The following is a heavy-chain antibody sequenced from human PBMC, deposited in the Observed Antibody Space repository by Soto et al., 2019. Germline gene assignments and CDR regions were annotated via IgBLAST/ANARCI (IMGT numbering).Heavy chain of an antibody. Sequence: PSETLSLTCTVSGGSISSYYWSWIRQPPGKGLEWNGEIYYSGSTNYNPSLTSRVTISVDTSKNQFSLKLSSVTAADTVVYYCARGRYNWNRGYYFDYWGQGTLVTVSS. J-gene: IGHJ4*02. CDR2: IYYSGST. CDR3: ARGRYNWNRGYYFDY. V-gene: IGHV4-59*12. D-gene: IGHD1-20*01. CDR1: GGSISSYY.